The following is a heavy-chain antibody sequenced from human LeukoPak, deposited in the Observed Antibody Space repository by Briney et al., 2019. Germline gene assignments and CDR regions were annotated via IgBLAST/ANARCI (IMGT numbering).Heavy chain of an antibody. J-gene: IGHJ3*02. Sequence: GGSLRLSCAASGFTFSSYEMNWVRQAPGKGLEWISYISSSGSVIHYADSVKGRFTISRDNAKNSLYLQMDSLRAEDTAVYYCAREEEVRGAKDAFDIWGQGTMVTVSS. V-gene: IGHV3-48*03. D-gene: IGHD3-10*01. CDR3: AREEEVRGAKDAFDI. CDR2: ISSSGSVI. CDR1: GFTFSSYE.